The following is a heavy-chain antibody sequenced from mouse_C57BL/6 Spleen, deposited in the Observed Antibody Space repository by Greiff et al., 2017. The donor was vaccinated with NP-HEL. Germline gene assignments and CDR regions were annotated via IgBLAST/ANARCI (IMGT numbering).Heavy chain of an antibody. CDR3: ARPSYSSWFAY. CDR1: GYTFTSYW. Sequence: QVQLKQPGAELVKPGASVKLSCKASGYTFTSYWMHWVKQRPGRGLEWIGRIDPNSGGTKYNEKFKSKATLTVDKPSSTAYMQLSSLTSEDSAVYYCARPSYSSWFAYWGQGTLVTVSA. J-gene: IGHJ3*01. V-gene: IGHV1-72*01. D-gene: IGHD1-1*01. CDR2: IDPNSGGT.